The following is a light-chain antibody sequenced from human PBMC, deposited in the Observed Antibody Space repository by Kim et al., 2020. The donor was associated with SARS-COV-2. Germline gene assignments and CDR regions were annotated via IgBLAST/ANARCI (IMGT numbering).Light chain of an antibody. Sequence: SSELTQDPAVSVALGQTVRITCQGDSLRSYYASWYQQKPGQAPVLVIYGKNNRSSGIPDRFSGSGSGNTASLTITGAQAEDEADYYCNSRDSSGNPVVFGGGTKLTVL. CDR1: SLRSYY. V-gene: IGLV3-19*01. J-gene: IGLJ2*01. CDR2: GKN. CDR3: NSRDSSGNPVV.